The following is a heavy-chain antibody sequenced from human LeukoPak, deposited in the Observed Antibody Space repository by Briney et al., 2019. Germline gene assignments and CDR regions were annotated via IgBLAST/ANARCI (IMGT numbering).Heavy chain of an antibody. CDR3: ARSSNGAFDY. D-gene: IGHD3-10*01. J-gene: IGHJ4*02. CDR1: KFTFSSYW. Sequence: GGSLRLSCAAYKFTFSSYWMTWVRHVPGKGLEWVANIKQDGSEKNYVDSVKGRFTISRDNAKNSLYLQMNSLRSEDTAVYYCARSSNGAFDYWGQGTLVTVAS. V-gene: IGHV3-7*01. CDR2: IKQDGSEK.